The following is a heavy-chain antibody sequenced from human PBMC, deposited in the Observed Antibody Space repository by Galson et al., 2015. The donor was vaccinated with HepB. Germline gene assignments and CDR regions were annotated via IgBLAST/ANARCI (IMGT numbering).Heavy chain of an antibody. Sequence: SLRLSCAASRFTFSNYAMHWVRQAPGKGLEWVAVISYDGSMKQYADSVKGRFTISRDTSEHTLYLQMNSLRAEDSSVYYCARGLFGSGSYFDYWGQGTLVTVSS. CDR1: RFTFSNYA. J-gene: IGHJ4*02. CDR2: ISYDGSMK. V-gene: IGHV3-30*04. CDR3: ARGLFGSGSYFDY. D-gene: IGHD3-10*01.